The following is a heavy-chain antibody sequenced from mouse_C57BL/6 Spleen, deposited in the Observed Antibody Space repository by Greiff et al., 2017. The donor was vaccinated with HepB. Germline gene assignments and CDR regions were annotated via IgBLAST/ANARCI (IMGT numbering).Heavy chain of an antibody. CDR3: AGTAQAGDFDY. D-gene: IGHD3-2*02. CDR2: IDPSDSYT. Sequence: QVQLQQPGAELVKPGASVKLSCKASGYTFTSYWMQWVKQRPGQGLEWIGEIDPSDSYTNYNQKFKGKATLTVDTSSSTAYMQLRSLTSEDSAVYYCAGTAQAGDFDYWGQGTTLTVSS. CDR1: GYTFTSYW. V-gene: IGHV1-50*01. J-gene: IGHJ2*01.